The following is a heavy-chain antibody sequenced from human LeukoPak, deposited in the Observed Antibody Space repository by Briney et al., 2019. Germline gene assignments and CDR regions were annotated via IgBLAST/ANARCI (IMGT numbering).Heavy chain of an antibody. J-gene: IGHJ3*02. CDR2: INHSGST. Sequence: SETLSLTCAVYGGSFSGYYWSWIRQPPGKGLEWIGEINHSGSTNYNPSLKSRVTISVDTSKNQFSLKLSSVTAADTAVYYCARHHIVVVVAATKRAFDIWGQGTMVTVSS. V-gene: IGHV4-34*01. CDR1: GGSFSGYY. CDR3: ARHHIVVVVAATKRAFDI. D-gene: IGHD2-15*01.